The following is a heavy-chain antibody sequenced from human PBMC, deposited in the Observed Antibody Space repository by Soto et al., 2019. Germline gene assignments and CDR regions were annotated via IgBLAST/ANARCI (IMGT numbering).Heavy chain of an antibody. Sequence: ASVKVSCKASGYTFTGYYMHWVRQAPGQGLEWMGWINPNSGGTNYAQKFQGRVTMTRDTSISTAYMELSRLRSDDTAVYYCARAVDYHDSSGYSRAFDIWGQGTMVTVSS. CDR3: ARAVDYHDSSGYSRAFDI. J-gene: IGHJ3*02. CDR1: GYTFTGYY. V-gene: IGHV1-2*02. D-gene: IGHD3-22*01. CDR2: INPNSGGT.